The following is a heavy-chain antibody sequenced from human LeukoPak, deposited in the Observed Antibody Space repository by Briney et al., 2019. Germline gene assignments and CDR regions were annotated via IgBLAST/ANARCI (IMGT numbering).Heavy chain of an antibody. CDR2: INPNSGGT. J-gene: IGHJ4*02. V-gene: IGHV1-2*02. Sequence: ASVKLSCKASGYTFTGYYMHWVRQAPGQGLEWMGWINPNSGGTNYAQKFQGRVTMTRDTSISTAYMELSRLRSDDTAVYYCARGRVAARTLHFDYWGQGTLVTVSS. CDR1: GYTFTGYY. D-gene: IGHD6-6*01. CDR3: ARGRVAARTLHFDY.